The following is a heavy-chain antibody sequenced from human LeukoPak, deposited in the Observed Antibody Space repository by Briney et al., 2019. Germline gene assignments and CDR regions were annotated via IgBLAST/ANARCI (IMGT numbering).Heavy chain of an antibody. CDR2: IYYSGST. V-gene: IGHV4-61*08. CDR1: GGSISSGEYY. CDR3: ARTGSTVTMLYPFDH. J-gene: IGHJ4*02. Sequence: SETLSLTCSVSGGSISSGEYYWSWIRQPPGKGLEWIGYIYYSGSTNYNPSLKSRVSISVDTSKNQFSLKLSSVTAADTAVYYCARTGSTVTMLYPFDHWGQGTLVTVSS. D-gene: IGHD4-17*01.